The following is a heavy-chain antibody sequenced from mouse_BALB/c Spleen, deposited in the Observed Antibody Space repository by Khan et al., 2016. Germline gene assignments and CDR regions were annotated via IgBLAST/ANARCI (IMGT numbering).Heavy chain of an antibody. J-gene: IGHJ4*01. V-gene: IGHV10-1*02. CDR2: IRSKSNNYAT. CDR3: VSLYRYDVEGAMDY. Sequence: EVQLVESGGGLVQPKGSLKLSCAASGFTFNTYAMNWVRQAPGKGLEWVARIRSKSNNYATYYADSVKDRFTISRDDSQSMLYLQMNNLKTEDTAMYYCVSLYRYDVEGAMDYWGQGTSVTVSS. CDR1: GFTFNTYA. D-gene: IGHD2-14*01.